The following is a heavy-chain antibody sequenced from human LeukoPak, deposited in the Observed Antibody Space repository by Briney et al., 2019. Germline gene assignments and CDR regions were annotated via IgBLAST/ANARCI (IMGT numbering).Heavy chain of an antibody. CDR3: AKVFGIVGAFDY. V-gene: IGHV3-30*18. CDR2: ISYDGSNK. CDR1: GFTFSSYG. D-gene: IGHD1-26*01. Sequence: PGGSLRLSCAASGFTFSSYGMHWVRLAPGKGLEWVAVISYDGSNKYYADSVKGRFTISRDNSKNTLYLQMNSLRAEDTAVYYCAKVFGIVGAFDYWGQGTLVTVSS. J-gene: IGHJ4*02.